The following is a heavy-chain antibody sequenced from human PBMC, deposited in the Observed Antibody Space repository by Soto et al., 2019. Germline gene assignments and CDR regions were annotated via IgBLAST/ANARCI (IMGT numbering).Heavy chain of an antibody. Sequence: SETLSLTCTVSGGSISSSNYYWGWIRQPPGKGLEWIGSIYYSGSTYYNTSLKSRVTITVDTSKNLFSLKLSSVTASDTAVYYCARRGYYAISAFDIWGQGTMVT. CDR3: ARRGYYAISAFDI. CDR2: IYYSGST. CDR1: GGSISSSNYY. V-gene: IGHV4-39*01. D-gene: IGHD2-8*01. J-gene: IGHJ3*02.